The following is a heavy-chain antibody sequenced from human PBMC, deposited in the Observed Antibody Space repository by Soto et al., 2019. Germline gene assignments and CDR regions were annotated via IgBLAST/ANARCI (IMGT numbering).Heavy chain of an antibody. V-gene: IGHV4-34*01. Sequence: TLSLTCAVYGGSFSGYYWSWIRQPPGKGLEWIGEINHSGSTNYNPSLKSRVTISVDTSKNQFSLKLSSVTAADTAVYYCARGGYYGSGSLFDYWGQGTLVTVSS. J-gene: IGHJ4*02. CDR2: INHSGST. CDR1: GGSFSGYY. CDR3: ARGGYYGSGSLFDY. D-gene: IGHD3-10*01.